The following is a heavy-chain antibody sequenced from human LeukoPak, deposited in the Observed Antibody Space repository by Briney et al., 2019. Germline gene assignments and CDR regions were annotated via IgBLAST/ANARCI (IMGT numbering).Heavy chain of an antibody. V-gene: IGHV3-9*01. CDR3: AKDKGFIAAAPFDY. CDR2: ISWNSGSI. Sequence: GRSLRLSSAASGFTFDDYAMHWVRQAPGKGLEWVSGISWNSGSIGYADSVKGRFTISRDNAKNSLYLQMNSLRAEDTALYYCAKDKGFIAAAPFDYWGQGTLVTVSS. D-gene: IGHD6-13*01. CDR1: GFTFDDYA. J-gene: IGHJ4*02.